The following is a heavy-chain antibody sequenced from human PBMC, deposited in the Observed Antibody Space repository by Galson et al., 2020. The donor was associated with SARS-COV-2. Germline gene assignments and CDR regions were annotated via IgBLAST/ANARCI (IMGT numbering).Heavy chain of an antibody. CDR1: GFTFSSYG. Sequence: TGGSLRLSCAASGFTFSSYGMHWVRQAPGKGLEWVAVISYDGSNKYYADSVKGRFTISRDNSKNTLYLQMNSLRAEDTAVYYCSKDVATGTTADSFTLYYDYVMGVGGQGTTVTFSS. V-gene: IGHV3-30*18. J-gene: IGHJ6*02. CDR3: SKDVATGTTADSFTLYYDYVMGV. D-gene: IGHD1-1*01. CDR2: ISYDGSNK.